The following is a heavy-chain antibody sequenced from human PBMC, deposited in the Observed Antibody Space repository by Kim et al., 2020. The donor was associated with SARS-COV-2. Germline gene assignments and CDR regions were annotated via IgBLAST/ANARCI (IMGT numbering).Heavy chain of an antibody. J-gene: IGHJ5*02. CDR2: MNPNSGNT. CDR1: GYIFTSYD. CDR3: ARCVKRITIFGVVGYWFDP. V-gene: IGHV1-8*01. D-gene: IGHD3-3*01. Sequence: ASVKVSCKASGYIFTSYDINWVRQATGQGLEWMGWMNPNSGNTGYAQKFQGRVTMTRNTSISTAYMELSSLRSEDTAVYYCARCVKRITIFGVVGYWFDPWGQGTLVTVSS.